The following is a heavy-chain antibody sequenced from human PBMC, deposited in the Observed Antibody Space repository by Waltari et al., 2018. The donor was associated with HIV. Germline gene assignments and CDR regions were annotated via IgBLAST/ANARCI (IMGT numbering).Heavy chain of an antibody. Sequence: EVQLVESGGGLVKPGGSLRLSCAASGFTFTNAWMSWVRQAPGKGLEWVGRVKSETDGGTTDYAAPVKGRFTISRDDSKNTLYLQMNSLKTKDTAVYYCTTGDIVVVTDYWGQGTLVTVSS. CDR2: VKSETDGGTT. D-gene: IGHD2-21*02. J-gene: IGHJ4*02. CDR1: GFTFTNAW. CDR3: TTGDIVVVTDY. V-gene: IGHV3-15*01.